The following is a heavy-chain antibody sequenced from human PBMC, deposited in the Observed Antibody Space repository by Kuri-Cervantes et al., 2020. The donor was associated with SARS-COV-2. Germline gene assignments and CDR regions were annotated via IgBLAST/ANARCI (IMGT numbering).Heavy chain of an antibody. Sequence: ASVKVSCKASGYTFTGYYMHWVRQAPGQGLEWMGWINPNSGGTNYAQKFQGWVTMTRDTSISTVYMELSRLRSDDTAVYHCAKVDRGAVLQWWKQVDHWGQGILVTVSS. CDR3: AKVDRGAVLQWWKQVDH. CDR2: INPNSGGT. D-gene: IGHD2-15*01. V-gene: IGHV1-2*04. J-gene: IGHJ5*02. CDR1: GYTFTGYY.